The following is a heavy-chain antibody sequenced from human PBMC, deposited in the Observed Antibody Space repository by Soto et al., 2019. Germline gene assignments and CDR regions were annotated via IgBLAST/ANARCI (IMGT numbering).Heavy chain of an antibody. D-gene: IGHD2-8*01. CDR3: ARDRKYCTNGVCSPGWSAFDI. J-gene: IGHJ3*02. CDR2: INPSGGST. Sequence: ASVKVSCKASGYTFTSYDINWVRQATGQGLEWMGIINPSGGSTSYAQKFQGRVTMTRDTSTSTVYMELSSLRSEDTAVYYCARDRKYCTNGVCSPGWSAFDIWGQGTMVTVSS. V-gene: IGHV1-46*01. CDR1: GYTFTSYD.